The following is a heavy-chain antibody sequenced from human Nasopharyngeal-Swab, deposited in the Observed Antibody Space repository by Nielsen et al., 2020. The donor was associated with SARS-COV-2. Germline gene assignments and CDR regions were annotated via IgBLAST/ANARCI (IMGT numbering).Heavy chain of an antibody. D-gene: IGHD3-10*01. CDR2: IYYSGAT. CDR1: GGSIFTYY. Sequence: SETLSLTCTISGGSIFTYYWSWIRQSPGRGLEWVVNIYYSGATKYNPSLKSRVTISVDTSKNQFSLELTSVTAADTAVYYCASFRGPTEYWGLGTQVIVSS. V-gene: IGHV4-59*13. CDR3: ASFRGPTEY. J-gene: IGHJ4*02.